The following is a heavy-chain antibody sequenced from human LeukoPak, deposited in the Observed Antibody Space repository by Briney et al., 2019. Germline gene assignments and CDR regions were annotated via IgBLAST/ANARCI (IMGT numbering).Heavy chain of an antibody. Sequence: SETLSLACTVSGASFTSNNYYWGWVRQPPGKGLEWIGTIYYSGSTYYNPSLKSRVTISADTSKNQFSLKLSSVTAADTAVYYCASYDYVWGSNRYAIFYWGQGTLVTASS. V-gene: IGHV4-39*01. CDR1: GASFTSNNYY. J-gene: IGHJ4*02. CDR3: ASYDYVWGSNRYAIFY. CDR2: IYYSGST. D-gene: IGHD3-16*02.